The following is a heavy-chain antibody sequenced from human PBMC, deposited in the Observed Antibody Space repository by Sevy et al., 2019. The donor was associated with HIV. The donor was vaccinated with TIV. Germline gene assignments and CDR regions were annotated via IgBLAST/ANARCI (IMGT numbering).Heavy chain of an antibody. D-gene: IGHD2-2*01. CDR2: IWYDGSNK. V-gene: IGHV3-33*01. Sequence: GESLKISCAASGFTFSSYGMHWVRQAPGKGLEWVAVIWYDGSNKYYADSVKGRFTISRDNSKNTLYPQMNSLRAEDTAVYYCAREGVVPAAMGPYYYGMDVWGQGTTVTVSS. CDR3: AREGVVPAAMGPYYYGMDV. J-gene: IGHJ6*02. CDR1: GFTFSSYG.